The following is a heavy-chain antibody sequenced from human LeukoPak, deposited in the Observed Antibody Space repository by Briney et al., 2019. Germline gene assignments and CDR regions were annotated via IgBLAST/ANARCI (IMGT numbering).Heavy chain of an antibody. CDR1: GGSISSSSYY. CDR2: IYYSGST. V-gene: IGHV4-39*01. Sequence: SETLSLTCTVSGGSISSSSYYWGWIRQPPGNGLEWIGSIYYSGSTYYNPSLKSRVTISVDTSKNQFSLKLSSVTAADTAVYYCARRGYSYGTFDYWGQGTLVTVSS. CDR3: ARRGYSYGTFDY. D-gene: IGHD5-18*01. J-gene: IGHJ4*02.